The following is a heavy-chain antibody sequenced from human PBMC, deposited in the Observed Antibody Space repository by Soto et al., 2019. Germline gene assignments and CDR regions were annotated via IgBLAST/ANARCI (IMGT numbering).Heavy chain of an antibody. J-gene: IGHJ6*02. CDR1: GGTFSSYA. CDR2: IIPVFGTA. Sequence: ASVKVSCKASGGTFSSYAISWVRQAPGQGLEWMGGIIPVFGTANYAQKFQGRVTITADESTSTAYMELSSLRSEDTAVYYCARAGRRVAVAAVNYYYYGMDVWGQGTTVTVSS. D-gene: IGHD6-19*01. CDR3: ARAGRRVAVAAVNYYYYGMDV. V-gene: IGHV1-69*13.